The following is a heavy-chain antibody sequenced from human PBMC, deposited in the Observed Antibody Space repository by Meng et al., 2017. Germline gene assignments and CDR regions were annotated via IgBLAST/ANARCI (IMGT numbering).Heavy chain of an antibody. CDR1: VYNFPYYY. Sequence: ARLVRPVAGLHNPSASGNVSCNPPVYNFPYYYLPWVRRAPGQVREWMGRINPKSGDTHYAQKFQARVTMTGDTSISTAYTELSGLRSDDTAMYYCARDEDISAAGKLFGDYWGQGTLVTVSS. V-gene: IGHV1-2*06. CDR3: ARDEDISAAGKLFGDY. J-gene: IGHJ4*02. D-gene: IGHD6-25*01. CDR2: INPKSGDT.